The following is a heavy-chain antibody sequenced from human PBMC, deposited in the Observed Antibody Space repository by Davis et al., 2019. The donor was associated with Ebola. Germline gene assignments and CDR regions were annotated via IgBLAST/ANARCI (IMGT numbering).Heavy chain of an antibody. V-gene: IGHV3-23*01. CDR3: AKEGYSSGWYSYYYYYGMDV. J-gene: IGHJ6*02. CDR1: GFTFSSYA. Sequence: GGSLRLSCAASGFTFSSYAMSWVRQAPGKGLEWVSAISGSGGSTYYADSVKGRFTISRDNSKNTLYLQMNSLRAEDTAVYYCAKEGYSSGWYSYYYYYGMDVWGQGTTVTVSS. CDR2: ISGSGGST. D-gene: IGHD6-19*01.